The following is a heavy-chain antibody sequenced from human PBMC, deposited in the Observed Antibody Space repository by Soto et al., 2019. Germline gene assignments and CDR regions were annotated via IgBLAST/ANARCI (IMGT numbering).Heavy chain of an antibody. Sequence: QITLKESGPTLVKPTQTLTLTCTFSGFSLSTGGVGVGWIRQPPGKALQWLALIYWDDDKRYSPSLKSRLTITKDTSKNQVVLTMTNMDPVDTATYYCAHRMVGYPYYSYGMDVWGQGATVTVAS. J-gene: IGHJ6*02. CDR2: IYWDDDK. V-gene: IGHV2-5*02. CDR1: GFSLSTGGVG. D-gene: IGHD5-18*01. CDR3: AHRMVGYPYYSYGMDV.